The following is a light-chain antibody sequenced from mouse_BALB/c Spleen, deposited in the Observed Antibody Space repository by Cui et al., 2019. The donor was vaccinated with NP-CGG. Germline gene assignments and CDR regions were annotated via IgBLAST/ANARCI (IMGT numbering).Light chain of an antibody. CDR1: TGAVTTSNY. CDR3: ALWYSNHWV. CDR2: GTN. V-gene: IGLV1*01. J-gene: IGLJ1*01. Sequence: SVVTLCTHPTTSPGETVTLTCRSSTGAVTTSNYANWVQEKPDHLFTGLIGGTNNRAPGVPARFSGSLIGDKAALTITGAQTEDEAIYFCALWYSNHWVFGGGTKLTVL.